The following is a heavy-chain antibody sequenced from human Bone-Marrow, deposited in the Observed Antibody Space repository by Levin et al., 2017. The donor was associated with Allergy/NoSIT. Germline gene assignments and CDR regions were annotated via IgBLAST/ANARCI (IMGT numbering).Heavy chain of an antibody. D-gene: IGHD4-17*01. CDR3: AKDRTYGILWNYGMDV. V-gene: IGHV3-21*01. CDR2: ITRRSDYM. CDR1: GFXFXTXX. J-gene: IGHJ6*02. Sequence: PGGSLRLSCAASGFXFXTXXXXXXXXXXXKGLEWVSSITRRSDYMYYADSVKGRFIISRDNAKNSLFLQMNSLRVDDTAVYYCAKDRTYGILWNYGMDVWGQGTTVTVSS.